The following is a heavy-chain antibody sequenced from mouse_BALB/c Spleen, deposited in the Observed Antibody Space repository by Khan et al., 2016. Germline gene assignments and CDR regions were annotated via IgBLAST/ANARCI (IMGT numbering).Heavy chain of an antibody. V-gene: IGHV3-1*02. CDR3: ARGNYYGNYGYAMDY. J-gene: IGHJ4*01. D-gene: IGHD2-1*01. CDR2: IHYSGST. Sequence: EVQLQESGPDLVKPSQSLSLTCTVTGYSITSGYSWHWIRQFPGNKLEWMGYIHYSGSTNYNPSLKSRISSTRDTSKNQFFLQLNSVTTEDTATYYCARGNYYGNYGYAMDYWGQGTSVTVSS. CDR1: GYSITSGYS.